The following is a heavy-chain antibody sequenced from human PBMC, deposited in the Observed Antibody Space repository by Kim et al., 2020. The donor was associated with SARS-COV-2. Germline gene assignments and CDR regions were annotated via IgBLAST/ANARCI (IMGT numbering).Heavy chain of an antibody. V-gene: IGHV1-18*01. Sequence: NGNTNYAPSVQCRVTLPTDTSTSTAYLELRSLRSDATAVYYCARGGGFDPWGQGTLVTVSS. J-gene: IGHJ5*02. CDR3: ARGGGFDP. CDR2: NGNT.